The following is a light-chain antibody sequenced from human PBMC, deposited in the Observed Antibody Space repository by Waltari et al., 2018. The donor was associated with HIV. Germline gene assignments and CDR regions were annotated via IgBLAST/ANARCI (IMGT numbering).Light chain of an antibody. CDR2: VVS. V-gene: IGLV2-14*03. CDR3: TSYTTINTYV. J-gene: IGLJ1*01. CDR1: SSDVGGYNH. Sequence: QSALTQPASVSGSPGQSLTISCTGTSSDVGGYNHVSWYQQHPAKAPKVIIYVVSNRPSGVSNRFSGSKSGNTASLTISELQAEDEADYYCTSYTTINTYVFGTGTKVTVL.